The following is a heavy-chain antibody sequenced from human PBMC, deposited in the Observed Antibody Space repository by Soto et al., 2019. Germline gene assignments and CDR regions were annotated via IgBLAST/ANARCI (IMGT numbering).Heavy chain of an antibody. V-gene: IGHV1-69*12. CDR1: GGTFSSYA. CDR2: IIPIFGTA. CDR3: SRDTAMVSRYYGMDV. D-gene: IGHD5-18*01. J-gene: IGHJ6*02. Sequence: QVQLVQSGAEVKKPGSSVKVSCKASGGTFSSYAISWVRQAPGQGLEWMGGIIPIFGTANYAQKFQGRATITADESTSTAYKELSSMRSEDTAVYYCSRDTAMVSRYYGMDVWGQGTKVTVSS.